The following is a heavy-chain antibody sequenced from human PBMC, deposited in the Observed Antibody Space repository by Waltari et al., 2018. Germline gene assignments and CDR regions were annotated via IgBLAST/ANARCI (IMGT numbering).Heavy chain of an antibody. V-gene: IGHV4-59*11. CDR3: ARERELLRAFDY. CDR1: GGSISSHY. D-gene: IGHD1-26*01. CDR2: IYYSGST. Sequence: QVQLQESGPGLVKPSETLSLTCTVSGGSISSHYWSWIRQPPAKGLEWIGYIYYSGSTNYNPSLKSRVTISVDTSKNQFSLKLSSVTAADTAVYYCARERELLRAFDYWGQGTLVTVSS. J-gene: IGHJ4*02.